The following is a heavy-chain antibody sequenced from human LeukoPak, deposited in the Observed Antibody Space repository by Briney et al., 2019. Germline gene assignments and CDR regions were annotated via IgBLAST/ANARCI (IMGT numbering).Heavy chain of an antibody. CDR2: IHTSGST. Sequence: SETLSLTCTVSGGSISSYYWSWIRQPPGKGLEWIGYIHTSGSTNYNPSLKSRVTISVDTSKNQFSLKLSSVTAADTAVYYCASLGTGYSSSPGEFDPWGQGTLVTVSS. D-gene: IGHD6-13*01. V-gene: IGHV4-4*09. CDR3: ASLGTGYSSSPGEFDP. J-gene: IGHJ5*02. CDR1: GGSISSYY.